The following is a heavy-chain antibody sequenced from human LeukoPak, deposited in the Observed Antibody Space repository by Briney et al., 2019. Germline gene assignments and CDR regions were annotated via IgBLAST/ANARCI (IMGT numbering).Heavy chain of an antibody. CDR1: GFTFSNAW. J-gene: IGHJ1*01. CDR2: IKSKTDGGTT. CDR3: TTDYQRYCTNGVCYRRYFQH. V-gene: IGHV3-15*01. D-gene: IGHD2-8*01. Sequence: GGSLRLSCAASGFTFSNAWMSWVRQAPGKGLEWVGRIKSKTDGGTTDYAAPVKGRFTTSRDDSKNTLYLQMNSLKTEDTAVYYCTTDYQRYCTNGVCYRRYFQHWGQGTLVTVSS.